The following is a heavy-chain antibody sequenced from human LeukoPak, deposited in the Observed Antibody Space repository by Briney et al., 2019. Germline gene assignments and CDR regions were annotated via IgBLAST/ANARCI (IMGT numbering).Heavy chain of an antibody. CDR3: AREGTFSSPRNWFDP. J-gene: IGHJ5*02. CDR1: GYTFTNYY. CDR2: ISPSGGST. D-gene: IGHD6-13*01. V-gene: IGHV1-46*01. Sequence: GASVKVSCKASGYTFTNYYMHWVRQAPGQGLEWMGMISPSGGSTTYAQKFQGRVTMTRDTSTSTVYMELSILRSEDTAVYYCAREGTFSSPRNWFDPWGQGTLDTVSS.